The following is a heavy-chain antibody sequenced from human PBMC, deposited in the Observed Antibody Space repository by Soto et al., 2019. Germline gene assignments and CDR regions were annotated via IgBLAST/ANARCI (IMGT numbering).Heavy chain of an antibody. Sequence: SETLSLTCRVSGVSLTSHYWTWIRQSPGKGLEWVGYIYYSGSTNYSPSLKSRLTMSIDTPSNQFSLNLSSVTAADTAIYYCARLRDRSGTASIYNGMDVWGPGTMVTVSS. D-gene: IGHD3-22*01. J-gene: IGHJ6*02. CDR1: GVSLTSHY. V-gene: IGHV4-59*11. CDR3: ARLRDRSGTASIYNGMDV. CDR2: IYYSGST.